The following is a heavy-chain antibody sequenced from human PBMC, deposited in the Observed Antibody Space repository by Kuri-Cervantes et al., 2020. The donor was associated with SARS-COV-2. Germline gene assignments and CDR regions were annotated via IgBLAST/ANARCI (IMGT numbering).Heavy chain of an antibody. CDR1: GFTFSSYS. CDR2: INSDGSST. CDR3: ARLPGTTHDAFDI. Sequence: GESLKISCAASGFTFSSYSMNWVRQAPGKGLVWVSRINSDGSSTSYADSVKGRSTISRDNSKNTLYLQMNSLRAEDTAVYYCARLPGTTHDAFDIWGQGTMVTVSS. V-gene: IGHV3-74*01. J-gene: IGHJ3*02. D-gene: IGHD4-11*01.